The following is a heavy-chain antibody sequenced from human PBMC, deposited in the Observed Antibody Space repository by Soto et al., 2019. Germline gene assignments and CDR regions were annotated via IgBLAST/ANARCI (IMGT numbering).Heavy chain of an antibody. CDR2: IIPIFGTA. Sequence: SVKVSCKASGGTFSSYAISWVRQAPGQGLEWMGGIIPIFGTANYAQKFQGRVTITADESTSTAYMELSSLRSEDTAVYYCARSNHHYDSRRGYYFDYWGQGTLVTVS. V-gene: IGHV1-69*13. CDR1: GGTFSSYA. CDR3: ARSNHHYDSRRGYYFDY. D-gene: IGHD3-22*01. J-gene: IGHJ4*02.